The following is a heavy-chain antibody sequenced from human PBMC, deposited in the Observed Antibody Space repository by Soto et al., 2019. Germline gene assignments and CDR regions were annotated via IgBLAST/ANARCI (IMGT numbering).Heavy chain of an antibody. Sequence: SETLSLTCIVSGGSISGYYWSWIRQPPGKGLEWIGYIYYSGSTNYNPSLKSRVTMSVDTSKNQFSLKLSSVTAADTAAYYCARRYGGGFDYWGPGTLVTVSS. V-gene: IGHV4-59*08. CDR1: GGSISGYY. J-gene: IGHJ4*02. CDR3: ARRYGGGFDY. D-gene: IGHD3-10*01. CDR2: IYYSGST.